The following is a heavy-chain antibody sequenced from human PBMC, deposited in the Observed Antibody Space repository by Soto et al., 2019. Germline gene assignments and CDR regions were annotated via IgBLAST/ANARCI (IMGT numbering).Heavy chain of an antibody. D-gene: IGHD2-21*01. CDR3: AKEGVIAAPLPYNWFDP. Sequence: ASVKVSCKASGYSFTGYYLHWVRQAPGQGLEWMGWINPKNGVTKYGQKFQGRLTMTRDTSTSTAYMELSRLKSDDTAVYYCAKEGVIAAPLPYNWFDPWGQGVLVTVSS. CDR2: INPKNGVT. V-gene: IGHV1-2*02. J-gene: IGHJ5*02. CDR1: GYSFTGYY.